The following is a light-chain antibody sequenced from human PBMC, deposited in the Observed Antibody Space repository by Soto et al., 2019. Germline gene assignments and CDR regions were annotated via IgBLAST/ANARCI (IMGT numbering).Light chain of an antibody. CDR3: QQYNKCPPT. J-gene: IGKJ4*01. CDR1: ESIFSK. CDR2: GAS. V-gene: IGKV3-15*01. Sequence: EVVMTQFPATLSVSPGERATLSCRASESIFSKLAWYQQKVGQTPRLVIFGASTRATGIPDRFSGSESGTDFTLTISSLQSEDFGIYYCQQYNKCPPTFGGGTKVEI.